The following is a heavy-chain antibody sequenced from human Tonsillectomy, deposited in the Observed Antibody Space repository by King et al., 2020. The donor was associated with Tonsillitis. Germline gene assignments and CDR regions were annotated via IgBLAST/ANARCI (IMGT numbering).Heavy chain of an antibody. J-gene: IGHJ4*02. CDR2: IYHSGST. V-gene: IGHV4-38-2*01. D-gene: IGHD1-26*01. CDR1: GYSISSGYY. Sequence: VQLQESGPGLVKPSETLSLTCAVSGYSISSGYYWGWIRQPPGKGLEWIGSIYHSGSTYYNPSLKSRVTISVDTSKNQFTLKLGSVTAADTAVYYCARVPSPYSGWDHHDYWGQGTLVTVSS. CDR3: ARVPSPYSGWDHHDY.